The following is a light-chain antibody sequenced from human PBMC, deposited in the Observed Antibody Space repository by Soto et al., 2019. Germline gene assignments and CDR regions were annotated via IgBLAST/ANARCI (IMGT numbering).Light chain of an antibody. CDR2: GAS. CDR1: QSVSSSY. J-gene: IGKJ2*01. V-gene: IGKV3-20*01. Sequence: EIVLTQSPGTLSLSPGERATLSCRASQSVSSSYLAWYQQKPGQAPRLLIYGASCRATGIPARFSGSGSGTGFTLTISGLEPKDVAVYYCQQYGSSLLYTFGQGTKLEIK. CDR3: QQYGSSLLYT.